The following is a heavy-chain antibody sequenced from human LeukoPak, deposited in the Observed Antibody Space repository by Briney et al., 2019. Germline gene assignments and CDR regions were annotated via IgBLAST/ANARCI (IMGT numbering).Heavy chain of an antibody. CDR3: ARFQSTLGVFMAFDI. V-gene: IGHV3-53*01. Sequence: HPGGSLRLSCAASGFTVSSNYMSWVRQAPGKGLEWVSVIYSGGSTYYADSVKGRFTISRDNSKNTLYLQMNSLRAEDTAVYYCARFQSTLGVFMAFDIWGQGTMVTVSS. CDR1: GFTVSSNY. CDR2: IYSGGST. D-gene: IGHD3-16*01. J-gene: IGHJ3*02.